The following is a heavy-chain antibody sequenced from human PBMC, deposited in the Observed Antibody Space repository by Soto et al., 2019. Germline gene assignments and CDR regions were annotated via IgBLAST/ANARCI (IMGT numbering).Heavy chain of an antibody. CDR1: GGTFSSYA. CDR2: IIPIFGTA. CDR3: ARDQVQWELLGGLDY. D-gene: IGHD1-26*01. J-gene: IGHJ4*02. V-gene: IGHV1-69*01. Sequence: QVQLVQSGAEVKKPGSSVKVSCKASGGTFSSYAISWVRQAPGQGLEWMGGIIPIFGTANYAQKFQGRVTITADESTSTAYMELSRLRSEDTDVYYCARDQVQWELLGGLDYWGQGTLVTVSS.